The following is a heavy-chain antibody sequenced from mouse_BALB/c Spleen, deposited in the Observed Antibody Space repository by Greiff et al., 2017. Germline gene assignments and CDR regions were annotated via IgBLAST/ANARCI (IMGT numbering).Heavy chain of an antibody. CDR2: ISTYYGDA. V-gene: IGHV1S137*01. J-gene: IGHJ4*01. CDR3: AREYYGSFYAMDY. CDR1: GYTFTDYA. Sequence: VKLVESGAELVRPGVSVKISCKGSGYTFTDYAMHWVKQSHAKSLEWIGVISTYYGDASYNQKFKGKATMTVDKSSSTAYMELARLTSEDSAIYYCAREYYGSFYAMDYWGQGTSVTVSS. D-gene: IGHD1-1*01.